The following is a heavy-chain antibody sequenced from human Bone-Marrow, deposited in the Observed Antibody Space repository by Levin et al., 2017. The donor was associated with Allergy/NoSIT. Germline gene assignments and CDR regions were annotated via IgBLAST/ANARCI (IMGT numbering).Heavy chain of an antibody. J-gene: IGHJ4*02. V-gene: IGHV4-38-2*02. D-gene: IGHD5-18*01. Sequence: GSLRLSCTVSGSSISSGYYWGWIRQPPGKGLEWIGNIYHSGSSYYDPSLKSRVAISVDASKNQFSLKLTSVTAADTAVYYCARLQRGYSSEIDYWGQGTLVTVSS. CDR3: ARLQRGYSSEIDY. CDR1: GSSISSGYY. CDR2: IYHSGSS.